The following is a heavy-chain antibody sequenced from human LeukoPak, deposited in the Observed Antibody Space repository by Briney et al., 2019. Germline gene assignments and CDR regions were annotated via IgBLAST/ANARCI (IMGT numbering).Heavy chain of an antibody. CDR1: GFTFSSYG. CDR2: IWYDGSNK. J-gene: IGHJ6*02. V-gene: IGHV3-33*01. CDR3: ARKGGESSTSHYYYYGMDV. D-gene: IGHD2-2*01. Sequence: PGGSLRLSCAASGFTFSSYGMHWVRQAPGKGLEWVAVIWYDGSNKYYADSVKGRFTISRDNSKNTLYLQMNSLRAEDTAVYHCARKGGESSTSHYYYYGMDVWGQGTTVTVSS.